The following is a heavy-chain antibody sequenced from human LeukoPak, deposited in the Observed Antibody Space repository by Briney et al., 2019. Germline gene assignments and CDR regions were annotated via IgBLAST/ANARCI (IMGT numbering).Heavy chain of an antibody. J-gene: IGHJ4*02. V-gene: IGHV5-51*01. Sequence: GESLKISCKGSGYSFTTYWIGWVRQMPGRGLEWMGIIYPGDSDTRYSPSFQGQVTISADKSISTAYLQWSSLKASDTAMYYCARQFRDSSGYYSYYIDYWGQGTLVTVSS. D-gene: IGHD3-22*01. CDR1: GYSFTTYW. CDR3: ARQFRDSSGYYSYYIDY. CDR2: IYPGDSDT.